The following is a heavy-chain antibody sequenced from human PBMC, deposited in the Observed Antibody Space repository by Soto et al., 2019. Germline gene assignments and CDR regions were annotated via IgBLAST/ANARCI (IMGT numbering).Heavy chain of an antibody. J-gene: IGHJ5*02. CDR1: VASVMSTDYY. V-gene: IGHV4-30-4*01. D-gene: IGHD2-21*02. Sequence: SLSLTCTVSVASVMSTDYYWSWIRQAPGKGLEWIGYVYYTGSTYYNPSLMSRLTISVDTSKNQFSLKLTSVTAAETAVYYCVRTAREGAVAPHWFDRWGQGTRVTVSS. CDR2: VYYTGST. CDR3: VRTAREGAVAPHWFDR.